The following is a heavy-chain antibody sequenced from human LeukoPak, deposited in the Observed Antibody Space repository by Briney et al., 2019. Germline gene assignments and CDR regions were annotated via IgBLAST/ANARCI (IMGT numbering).Heavy chain of an antibody. J-gene: IGHJ4*02. CDR3: ARGSTVLRYFDWFAGAYFDY. D-gene: IGHD3-9*01. CDR1: GGSISSYY. CDR2: IYYSGST. V-gene: IGHV4-59*01. Sequence: SETLSLTCTVSGGSISSYYWSWIRQPPGKRLEWLGYIYYSGSTNYNPSLKSRVTISVDTSKNQFSLKLSSVTAADTAVYYCARGSTVLRYFDWFAGAYFDYWGQGTLVTVSS.